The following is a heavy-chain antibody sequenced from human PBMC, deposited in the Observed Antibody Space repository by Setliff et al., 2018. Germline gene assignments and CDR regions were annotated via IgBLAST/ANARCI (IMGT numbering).Heavy chain of an antibody. J-gene: IGHJ4*02. D-gene: IGHD5-12*01. CDR2: IQNTGNT. V-gene: IGHV4-61*02. Sequence: SETLSFTCTVSGGSVGGGSYYWSWIRQPAGKGLEWIGLIQNTGNTNYNPSLQSRVTISMDTSKNQFSLKMTSVTAADTAMYYCAGTPARGTTWLSPFDYWGQGTLVTVSS. CDR3: AGTPARGTTWLSPFDY. CDR1: GGSVGGGSYY.